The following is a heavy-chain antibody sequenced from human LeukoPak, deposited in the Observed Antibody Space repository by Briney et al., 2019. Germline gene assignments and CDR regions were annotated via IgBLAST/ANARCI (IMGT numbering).Heavy chain of an antibody. CDR1: GGSISSSSYF. J-gene: IGHJ4*02. V-gene: IGHV4-39*01. CDR2: IYYGGTT. D-gene: IGHD4-17*01. CDR3: ARYRRATTVTTRGEFDY. Sequence: PSETLSLTCTVSGGSISSSSYFWGWIRQPPGKGLEWIGSIYYGGTTYYSSSLKSRVTISVDTSKNQFSLKLSSVTAADTAVYYCARYRRATTVTTRGEFDYWGQGTLVTVSS.